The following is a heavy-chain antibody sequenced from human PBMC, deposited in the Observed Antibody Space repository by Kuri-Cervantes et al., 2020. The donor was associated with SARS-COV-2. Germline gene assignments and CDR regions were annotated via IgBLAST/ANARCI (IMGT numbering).Heavy chain of an antibody. CDR3: ARVVGYSSSWYYLDY. CDR2: IYSGGST. D-gene: IGHD6-13*01. V-gene: IGHV3-53*01. J-gene: IGHJ4*02. CDR1: GFTVSSNY. Sequence: GGSLRLSCAASGFTVSSNYMSWARQAPGKGLEWVSVIYSGGSTYYADSVKGRFTISRDNSKNTLYLQMNSLRAEDTAVYYCARVVGYSSSWYYLDYWGQGTLVTVSS.